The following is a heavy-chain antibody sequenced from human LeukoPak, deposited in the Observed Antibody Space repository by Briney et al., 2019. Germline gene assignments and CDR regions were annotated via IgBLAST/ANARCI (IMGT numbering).Heavy chain of an antibody. D-gene: IGHD3-3*01. V-gene: IGHV3-74*01. CDR2: IYSDESST. CDR1: GFTFSDYW. Sequence: GGSLRLSCAASGFTFSDYWMHWVRQAPGKGLEWVSRIYSDESSTYYADSVKGRFTISRDNAKNTLYLQMNSLRAEDTAVYYCARGYHPSAGYDFWSGYHIFWGQGTLVTVSS. J-gene: IGHJ4*02. CDR3: ARGYHPSAGYDFWSGYHIF.